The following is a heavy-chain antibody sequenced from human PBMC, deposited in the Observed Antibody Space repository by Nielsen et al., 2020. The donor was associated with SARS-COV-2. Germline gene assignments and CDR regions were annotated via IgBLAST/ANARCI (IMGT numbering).Heavy chain of an antibody. CDR3: ARTFNYYDSSGFDY. V-gene: IGHV3-64D*06. J-gene: IGHJ4*02. CDR1: GFTFSSYA. CDR2: ISSNGGST. D-gene: IGHD3-22*01. Sequence: GGSLRLSCSASGFTFSSYAMHWVRQAPGKGLEYVSAISSNGGSTYYADSVKGRFTISRDNSKNTLYLQMSSLRAEDTAVYYCARTFNYYDSSGFDYWGQGTLVTVSS.